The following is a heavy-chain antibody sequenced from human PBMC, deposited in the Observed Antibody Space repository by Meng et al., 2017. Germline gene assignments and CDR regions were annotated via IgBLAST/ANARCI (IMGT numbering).Heavy chain of an antibody. CDR1: GFTFSSYW. V-gene: IGHV3-7*01. Sequence: GESLKISCAASGFTFSSYWMSWVRLPPGKGLDWVANRKQDESEKYYVDSVKGRFTISRDNAKNSLYLQMNSLRAEDTAVYYCARLNTAAYRRDFDYWGQGTLVTVSS. J-gene: IGHJ4*02. D-gene: IGHD6-13*01. CDR2: RKQDESEK. CDR3: ARLNTAAYRRDFDY.